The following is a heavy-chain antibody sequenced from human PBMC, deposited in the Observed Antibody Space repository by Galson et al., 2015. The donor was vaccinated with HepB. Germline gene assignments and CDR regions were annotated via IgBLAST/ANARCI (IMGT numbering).Heavy chain of an antibody. J-gene: IGHJ4*02. Sequence: APRLFCSASGLSFNSYAMHWVRQAPGKGLEHVSAISINGASRNDADSVRGRFTISRDNSKNTLYLQMSSLRPDDTAVYYCVKGQGDDSLDFLEYWGQGALVTVSS. CDR3: VKGQGDDSLDFLEY. V-gene: IGHV3-64D*06. D-gene: IGHD2-21*02. CDR1: GLSFNSYA. CDR2: ISINGASR.